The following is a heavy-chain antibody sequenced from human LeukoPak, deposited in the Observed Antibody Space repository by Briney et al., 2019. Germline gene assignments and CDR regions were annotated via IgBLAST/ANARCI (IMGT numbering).Heavy chain of an antibody. D-gene: IGHD2-2*02. V-gene: IGHV1-2*02. CDR1: GYTFTGYY. CDR3: ARVDTVVVPAGITWFDP. CDR2: INPNSGGT. J-gene: IGHJ5*02. Sequence: ASVKLSCKASGYTFTGYYMHWVRQAPGQGLEWMGWINPNSGGTNYAQKFQGRVTMSRDTSTSTAYMELSRLRSDDTAVYYCARVDTVVVPAGITWFDPWGQGTLVTVSS.